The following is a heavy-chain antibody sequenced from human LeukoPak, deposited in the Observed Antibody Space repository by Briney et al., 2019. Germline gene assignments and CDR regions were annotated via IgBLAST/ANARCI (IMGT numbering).Heavy chain of an antibody. J-gene: IGHJ3*02. CDR1: GGSFSGYY. V-gene: IGHV4-34*01. Sequence: SETLSLTCAVYGGSFSGYYWSWIRQPPGKGLDWIGEINHSGSTNYNPSLKGRVTISVDTSKNQFSLKLSSVTAADTAVYYCARHPLITLVVVVNNAFDSWGQGTMVTVSS. D-gene: IGHD3-22*01. CDR3: ARHPLITLVVVVNNAFDS. CDR2: INHSGST.